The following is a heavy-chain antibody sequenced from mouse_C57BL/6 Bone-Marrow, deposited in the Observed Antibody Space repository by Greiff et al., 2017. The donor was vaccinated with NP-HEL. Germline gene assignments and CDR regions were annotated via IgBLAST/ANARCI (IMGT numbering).Heavy chain of an antibody. Sequence: VQLQQSGAELAKPGASVKLSCKASGYTFTSYWMHWVKQRPGQGLEWIGYINPSSGYTKYNQKFKDKATLTADKSSSTAYMQLSSLTSEDSAVYYCAKELRWLLPDYWGQGTTLTVSS. CDR3: AKELRWLLPDY. CDR1: GYTFTSYW. CDR2: INPSSGYT. J-gene: IGHJ2*01. V-gene: IGHV1-7*01. D-gene: IGHD2-3*01.